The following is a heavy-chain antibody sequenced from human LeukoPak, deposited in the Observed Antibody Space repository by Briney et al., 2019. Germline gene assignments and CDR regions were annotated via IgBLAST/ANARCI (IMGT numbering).Heavy chain of an antibody. D-gene: IGHD4-17*01. Sequence: PSQTLSLTCTVSGGSISSGDYYWSWIRQPPGKGLEWIGYIYYSGSTYYNPSLKSRVTISVDTSKNQFSLKLSSVTAADTAVYYCARVGGDYGDYQWDWYFDLWGRGTLVTVSS. J-gene: IGHJ2*01. CDR2: IYYSGST. CDR3: ARVGGDYGDYQWDWYFDL. CDR1: GGSISSGDYY. V-gene: IGHV4-30-4*01.